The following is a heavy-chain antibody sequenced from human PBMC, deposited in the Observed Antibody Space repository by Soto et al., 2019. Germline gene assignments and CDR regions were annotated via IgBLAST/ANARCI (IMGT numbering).Heavy chain of an antibody. CDR2: LAYDGDNK. Sequence: WLTLRRPGSPCRFTLRNHGHLWVRQAPGKGLEWVALLAYDGDNKNYAASARARFTVSRDNLKDRMFLQMDSLRPEDTAVYYCATKILGYAAHSDAMGVWDHGTTVTVSS. D-gene: IGHD5-12*01. CDR1: RFTLRNHG. V-gene: IGHV3-30*03. CDR3: ATKILGYAAHSDAMGV. J-gene: IGHJ6*02.